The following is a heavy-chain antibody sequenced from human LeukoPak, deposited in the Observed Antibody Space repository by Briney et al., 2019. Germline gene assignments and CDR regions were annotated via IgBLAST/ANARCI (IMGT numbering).Heavy chain of an antibody. CDR2: IYHSGST. CDR3: ARRIGDYYDSSGYFDY. V-gene: IGHV4-4*02. CDR1: GGSISSSNW. Sequence: TSGTLSLTCAVSGGSISSSNWWSWVRQPPGKGLEWIGEIYHSGSTNYNPSLKSRVTISVDTSKNQFSLKLSSVTAADTAVYYCARRIGDYYDSSGYFDYWGQGTLVTVSS. D-gene: IGHD3-22*01. J-gene: IGHJ4*02.